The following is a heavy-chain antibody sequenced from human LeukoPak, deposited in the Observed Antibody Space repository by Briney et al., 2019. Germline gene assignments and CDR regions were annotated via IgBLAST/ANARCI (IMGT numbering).Heavy chain of an antibody. CDR2: ISGSGGST. CDR3: AKTLAVATSDI. D-gene: IGHD5-12*01. V-gene: IGHV3-23*01. J-gene: IGHJ3*02. Sequence: GGSLRLSCAASGFTFSSYSMNWVRQAPGKGLEWVSAISGSGGSTYYADSVKGRFTISRDNSKNTLYLQMNSLRAEDTAVYYCAKTLAVATSDIWGQGTMVTVSS. CDR1: GFTFSSYS.